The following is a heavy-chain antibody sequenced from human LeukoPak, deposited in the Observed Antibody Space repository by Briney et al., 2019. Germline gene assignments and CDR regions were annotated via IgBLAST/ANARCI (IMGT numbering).Heavy chain of an antibody. Sequence: ETLSLTCTVSGGSISSSSYYWGWIRQPPGKGLEWIGSIYYSGSTYYNQALKSRVTISVDTSKNQSSLKLSSVTAADTAVYYCAREALQARQTWIQLWPYFDYWGQGTLVTVSS. J-gene: IGHJ4*02. CDR3: AREALQARQTWIQLWPYFDY. CDR1: GGSISSSSYY. D-gene: IGHD5-18*01. V-gene: IGHV4-39*07. CDR2: IYYSGST.